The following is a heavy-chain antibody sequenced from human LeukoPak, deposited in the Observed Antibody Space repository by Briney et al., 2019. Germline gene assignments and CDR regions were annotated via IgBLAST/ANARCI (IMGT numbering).Heavy chain of an antibody. CDR3: AARFYDILTGNYYYGMDV. V-gene: IGHV1-69*06. CDR2: IIPIFGTA. J-gene: IGHJ6*04. CDR1: GGTFSSYA. Sequence: SVKVSCKASGGTFSSYAISWVRQAPGQGLEWMGGIIPIFGTANYAQKFQGRVTITADKSTSTAYMELSSLRSEDTAVYYCAARFYDILTGNYYYGMDVWGKGTTVTVSS. D-gene: IGHD3-9*01.